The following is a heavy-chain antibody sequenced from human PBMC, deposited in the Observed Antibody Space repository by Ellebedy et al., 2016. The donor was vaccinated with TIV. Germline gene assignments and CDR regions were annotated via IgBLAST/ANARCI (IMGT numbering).Heavy chain of an antibody. Sequence: GESLKISCAASGFTFSSYAMHWVRQAPGKGLEWVTVISYDGGDEYYADSVKGRFTISRDNSKNTLYLQMNSLRAEDTAVYYCARSLKRAFDYWGQGTLVTVSS. CDR3: ARSLKRAFDY. J-gene: IGHJ4*02. V-gene: IGHV3-30-3*01. CDR1: GFTFSSYA. CDR2: ISYDGGDE.